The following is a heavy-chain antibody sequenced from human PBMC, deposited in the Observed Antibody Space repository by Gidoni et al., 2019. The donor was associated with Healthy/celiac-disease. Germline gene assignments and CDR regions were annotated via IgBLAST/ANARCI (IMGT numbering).Heavy chain of an antibody. CDR2: IYYSGST. CDR1: GGSISSYY. J-gene: IGHJ4*02. Sequence: QVQLQESGPGLVTPSETLSLTCTVSGGSISSYYWSWIRQPPGKGLEWIGYIYYSGSTNYNPYLKSRVTISVDTSKNQFSLKLSSVTAADTAVYYCARDGTAADYFDYWGQGTLVTVSS. D-gene: IGHD6-13*01. CDR3: ARDGTAADYFDY. V-gene: IGHV4-59*01.